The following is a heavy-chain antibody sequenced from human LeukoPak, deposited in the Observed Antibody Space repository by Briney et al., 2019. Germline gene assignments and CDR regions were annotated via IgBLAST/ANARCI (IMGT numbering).Heavy chain of an antibody. CDR2: INPNRGAT. V-gene: IGHV1-2*06. CDR3: GKIGSSHDFDY. J-gene: IGHJ4*02. D-gene: IGHD1-26*01. Sequence: GASVKVSCKASGGTFSIYAISWVRQAPGQGLEWMWRINPNRGATDSAQKFQGRVTMNRDTSISTAYMELSSLKSDEPAVYYCGKIGSSHDFDYWGQGTLITVSS. CDR1: GGTFSIYA.